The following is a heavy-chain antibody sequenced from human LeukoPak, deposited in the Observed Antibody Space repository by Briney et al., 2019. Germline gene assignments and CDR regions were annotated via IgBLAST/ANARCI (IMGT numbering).Heavy chain of an antibody. CDR1: GGSISSYY. CDR2: IYSSGST. Sequence: SSETLSLTCTVSGGSISSYYWSWIRQPAGKGLEWIGRIYSSGSTNYNPSLKSRVSLSVDTSRNQFSLKVNSVTAADTAVYYCARVDSYYYMDVWGKGTTVTVSS. D-gene: IGHD3-22*01. J-gene: IGHJ6*03. V-gene: IGHV4-4*07. CDR3: ARVDSYYYMDV.